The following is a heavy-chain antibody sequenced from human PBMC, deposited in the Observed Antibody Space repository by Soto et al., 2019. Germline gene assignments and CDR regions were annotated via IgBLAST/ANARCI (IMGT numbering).Heavy chain of an antibody. CDR1: GGSISEKY. J-gene: IGHJ4*01. D-gene: IGHD1-26*01. Sequence: SETLSLTCIVSGGSISEKYWNWVRQPPGKGLEWIGLIFANGHTDYNPSLKSRVTMSVDASKNQFSLQLNSVTPEDTAVYFCARGEQYSGRIFDYWGQGTLVTVSS. V-gene: IGHV4-4*07. CDR3: ARGEQYSGRIFDY. CDR2: IFANGHT.